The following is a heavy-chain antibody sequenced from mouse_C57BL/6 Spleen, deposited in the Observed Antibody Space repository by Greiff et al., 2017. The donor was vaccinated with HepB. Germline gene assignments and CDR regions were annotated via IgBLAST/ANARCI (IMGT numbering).Heavy chain of an antibody. CDR3: ARGLITYWYFDV. Sequence: QVQLQQPGAELVMPGASVKLSCKASGYTFTSYWMHWVKQRPGQGLEWIGEIDPSDSYTNYNQKFKGKSTLTVDKSSSTAYMQLSSLTSEDSAFYYCARGLITYWYFDVWGTGTTVTVSS. CDR2: IDPSDSYT. CDR1: GYTFTSYW. J-gene: IGHJ1*03. V-gene: IGHV1-69*01. D-gene: IGHD1-1*01.